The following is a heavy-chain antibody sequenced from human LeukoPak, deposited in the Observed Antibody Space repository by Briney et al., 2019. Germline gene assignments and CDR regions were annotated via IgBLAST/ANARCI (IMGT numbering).Heavy chain of an antibody. D-gene: IGHD1/OR15-1a*01. CDR1: GGSVRSDSNY. J-gene: IGHJ4*02. CDR3: ARGYRNNRRFDY. Sequence: KPSETLSLTCTVSGGSVRSDSNYWSWIRQPPGKGLEWIGYISYSGTTDYNPSLKSRVSMSLGTSKNEISLKLDSVTAADTAVYYCARGYRNNRRFDYWGQGTLVTVSS. CDR2: ISYSGTT. V-gene: IGHV4-61*01.